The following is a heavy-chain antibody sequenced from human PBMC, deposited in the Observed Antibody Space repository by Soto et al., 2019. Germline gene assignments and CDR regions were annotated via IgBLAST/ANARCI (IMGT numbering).Heavy chain of an antibody. D-gene: IGHD3-10*01. V-gene: IGHV3-11*01. J-gene: IGHJ3*02. Sequence: GGSLRLSCAASGFTFSDYYMSWIRQAPGKGLEWVSYISSSGSTIYYADSVKGRFTISRDNAKNSLYLQMNSLRAEDTAVYYCVRPPYGSGSYYKENAFDIWGQGTMVTVSS. CDR2: ISSSGSTI. CDR1: GFTFSDYY. CDR3: VRPPYGSGSYYKENAFDI.